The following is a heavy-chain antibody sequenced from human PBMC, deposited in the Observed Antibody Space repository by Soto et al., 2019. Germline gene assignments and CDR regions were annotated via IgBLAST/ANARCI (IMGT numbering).Heavy chain of an antibody. CDR2: ISAYNGNT. CDR3: ARENRLREYCSGGSCAYYYYGMDV. V-gene: IGHV1-18*04. CDR1: GYTFTSYG. D-gene: IGHD2-15*01. J-gene: IGHJ6*02. Sequence: WASVKVSCKASGYTFTSYGISWVRQAPGQGLEWMGWISAYNGNTNYAQKLQGRVTMTTDTSTSTAYMELSSLRSEDTAVYYCARENRLREYCSGGSCAYYYYGMDVWGQGTTVTVSS.